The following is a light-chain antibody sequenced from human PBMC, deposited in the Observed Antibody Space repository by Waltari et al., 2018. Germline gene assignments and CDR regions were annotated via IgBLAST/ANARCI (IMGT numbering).Light chain of an antibody. CDR3: SSYTSVNTR. CDR2: DVA. Sequence: QSALTQPASMSGSPGQSITISCTGTSIDVEGFNFVSWYQQYPGKAPKLIIYDVANRPSGVSHRFSGSRSDNTASLTISGLQAEDEADYYCSSYTSVNTRFGGGTKLTVL. J-gene: IGLJ2*01. V-gene: IGLV2-14*03. CDR1: SIDVEGFNF.